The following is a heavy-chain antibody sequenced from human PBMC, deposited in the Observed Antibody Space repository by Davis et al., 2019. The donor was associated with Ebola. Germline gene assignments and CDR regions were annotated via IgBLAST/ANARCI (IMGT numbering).Heavy chain of an antibody. V-gene: IGHV5-51*01. J-gene: IGHJ5*02. CDR3: ARSYCSSTSCPLAYNWFDP. CDR1: GYTFTNYW. D-gene: IGHD2-2*01. Sequence: GESLKISCKGSGYTFTNYWIGWVRQMPGKGLEWMGIIYPGDSDTRYSPSFQGQVTISADKSISTAYLQWSSLKASDTAMYYCARSYCSSTSCPLAYNWFDPWGQGTLVTVSS. CDR2: IYPGDSDT.